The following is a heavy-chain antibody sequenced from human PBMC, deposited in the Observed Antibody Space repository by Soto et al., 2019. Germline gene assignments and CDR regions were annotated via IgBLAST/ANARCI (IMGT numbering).Heavy chain of an antibody. D-gene: IGHD6-13*01. CDR3: ASKQQLSPKFDY. V-gene: IGHV1-69*13. J-gene: IGHJ4*02. CDR2: IIPIFGTA. CDR1: GGTFSSYA. Sequence: SVKVSCKASGGTFSSYAISWVRQAPGQGLEWMGGIIPIFGTANYAQKFQGRVTITADESTSTAYMELSSLRSEDTAVYYCASKQQLSPKFDYWGQGPLVTVSS.